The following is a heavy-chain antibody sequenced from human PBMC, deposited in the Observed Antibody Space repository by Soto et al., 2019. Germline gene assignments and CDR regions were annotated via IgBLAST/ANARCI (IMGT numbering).Heavy chain of an antibody. CDR1: GFSFSSYT. V-gene: IGHV3-30*04. CDR2: ISHDGGDK. Sequence: GGSLRLSCAASGFSFSSYTMHWVRQTPGKGLERVAVISHDGGDKYYADSVKGRFTISRDNSKNTLYLQMNSLRAEDTAVYYCARDKLYYYYYGMDVWGQGTPVTVSS. CDR3: ARDKLYYYYYGMDV. J-gene: IGHJ6*02.